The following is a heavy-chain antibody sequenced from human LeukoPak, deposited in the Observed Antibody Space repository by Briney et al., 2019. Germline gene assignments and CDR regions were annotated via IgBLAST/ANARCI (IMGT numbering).Heavy chain of an antibody. CDR1: GGSISSYY. Sequence: SETLSLTCTVSGGSISSYYWSWIRQPPGKGLEWIGYIYYSGSTNYNPSLKSRVTISVDTSKNQFSLKLSSVTAADTAVYYCARDKTSNTAMVAGAFDIWGQGTMVTDSS. CDR3: ARDKTSNTAMVAGAFDI. D-gene: IGHD5-18*01. V-gene: IGHV4-59*01. CDR2: IYYSGST. J-gene: IGHJ3*02.